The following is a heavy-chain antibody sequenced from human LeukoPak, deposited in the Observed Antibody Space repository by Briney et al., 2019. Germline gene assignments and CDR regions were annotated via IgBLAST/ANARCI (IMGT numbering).Heavy chain of an antibody. J-gene: IGHJ5*02. Sequence: PSETLSLTCTVSGGSISSYYWSWIRQPPGKGLEWIGYIYYSGSTNYNPSLKSRVTISVDTSKNQFSLKLSSVTAADTAVYYCARDLDTAIPAWGQGTLVTVSS. D-gene: IGHD5-18*01. V-gene: IGHV4-59*12. CDR2: IYYSGST. CDR3: ARDLDTAIPA. CDR1: GGSISSYY.